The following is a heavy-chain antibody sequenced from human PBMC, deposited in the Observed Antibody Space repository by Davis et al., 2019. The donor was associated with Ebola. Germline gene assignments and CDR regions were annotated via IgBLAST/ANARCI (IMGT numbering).Heavy chain of an antibody. CDR1: GGSISSYY. Sequence: PSETLSLTCTVSGGSISSYYWSWIRQPPGKGLEWIGYIYYSGSTNYNPSLKSRVTISLDTSRNQVSLKLSSVTAADTAVYYCARDVSGGWLQFDYWGQGTLVTVSS. CDR3: ARDVSGGWLQFDY. V-gene: IGHV4-59*12. CDR2: IYYSGST. D-gene: IGHD5-24*01. J-gene: IGHJ4*02.